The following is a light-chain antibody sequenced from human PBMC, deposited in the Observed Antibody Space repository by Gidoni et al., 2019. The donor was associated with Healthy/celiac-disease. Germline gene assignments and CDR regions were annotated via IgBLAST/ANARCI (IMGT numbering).Light chain of an antibody. J-gene: IGKJ4*01. CDR1: PRALYSTNNKNY. V-gene: IGKV4-1*01. CDR2: WAS. CDR3: QQYYSTPRT. Sequence: DSALTQSPYSLAVSVCERATINRKSSPRALYSTNNKNYLAWYQQKPGQPPKLLIYWASTRESGVPDRFSGSGSGTDFTLTISSLQAEDVAVYYCQQYYSTPRTFGGGTKVEIK.